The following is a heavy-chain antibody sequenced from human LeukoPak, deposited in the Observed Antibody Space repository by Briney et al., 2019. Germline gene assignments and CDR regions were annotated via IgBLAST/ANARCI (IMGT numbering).Heavy chain of an antibody. CDR1: GGSISSYS. Sequence: SETLSLTCSVSGGSISSYSWSWIRQPPGKGLEWIGYFYHSGSTNYNSSLMGRATISIDTSNNQFFLKLYSVTAADTAVYYCAKKGGRYWSAYYLDEWGQGTLVIVSS. CDR3: AKKGGRYWSAYYLDE. V-gene: IGHV4-59*01. CDR2: FYHSGST. D-gene: IGHD3-3*01. J-gene: IGHJ4*02.